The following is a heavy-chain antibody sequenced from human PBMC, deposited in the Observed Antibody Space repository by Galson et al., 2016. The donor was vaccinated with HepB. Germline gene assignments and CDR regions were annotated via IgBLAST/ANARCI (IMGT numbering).Heavy chain of an antibody. CDR2: ISGSGGTT. D-gene: IGHD5-18*01. CDR1: GFTFSNYA. V-gene: IGHV3-23*01. Sequence: SLRLSCAASGFTFSNYAMSWVRQAPGKGLGWVSGISGSGGTTYYADSVKGRFTISRDNSKNTLYLQMNSLRVEDTALYYWAKQRYSYGYWSDYWGQGILVSVSS. J-gene: IGHJ4*02. CDR3: AKQRYSYGYWSDY.